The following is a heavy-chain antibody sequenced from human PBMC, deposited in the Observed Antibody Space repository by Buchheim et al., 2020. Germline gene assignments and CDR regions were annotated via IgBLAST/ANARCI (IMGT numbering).Heavy chain of an antibody. J-gene: IGHJ3*02. CDR1: GGSISSSSYY. D-gene: IGHD6-13*01. Sequence: QLQLQESGPGLVKPSETLSLTCTVSGGSISSSSYYWGWIRQPPGKGLEWIGSIYYSGIPYYNPSLKSRVTISVDTSKNQFSLKLSSVTAADTAVYYCARGSLSAAGTFDAFDIWGQGT. CDR3: ARGSLSAAGTFDAFDI. V-gene: IGHV4-39*07. CDR2: IYYSGIP.